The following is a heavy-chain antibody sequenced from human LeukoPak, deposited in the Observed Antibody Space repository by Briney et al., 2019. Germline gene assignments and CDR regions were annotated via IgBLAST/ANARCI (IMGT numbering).Heavy chain of an antibody. D-gene: IGHD1-26*01. CDR2: ISSSSAHI. CDR1: GFTFSSYS. Sequence: PGGSLRLSCAASGFTFSSYSMNRVRQAPGKGLEWVSYISSSSAHINYADSVKGRFTISRDNPRNSLYLQMNSLRAEDTAVYYCARDIGGSYTAIAYWGQGTLVTVSS. CDR3: ARDIGGSYTAIAY. V-gene: IGHV3-21*05. J-gene: IGHJ4*02.